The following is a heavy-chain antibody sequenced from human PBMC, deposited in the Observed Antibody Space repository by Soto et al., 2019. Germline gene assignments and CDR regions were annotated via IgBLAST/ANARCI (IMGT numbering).Heavy chain of an antibody. CDR3: ARDWGDGYRGAFDI. J-gene: IGHJ3*02. D-gene: IGHD5-12*01. CDR1: GGSISSGGYY. V-gene: IGHV4-31*03. Sequence: SETLPLTCTVSGGSISSGGYYWSWIRQHPGKGLEWIGYIYYSGSTYYNPSLKSRVTISVDTSKNQFSLKLSSVTAADTAVYYCARDWGDGYRGAFDIWGQGTMVT. CDR2: IYYSGST.